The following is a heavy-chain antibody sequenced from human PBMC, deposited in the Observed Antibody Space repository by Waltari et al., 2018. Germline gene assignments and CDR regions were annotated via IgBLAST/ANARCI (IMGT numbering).Heavy chain of an antibody. CDR2: IYTSGST. Sequence: QVQLQESGPGLVKPSQTLSLTCPVSGGSISSGSYYWRWLRQPAGKGLDWIGRIYTSGSTNYNPSLKSRVTISVDTSKNQFSLKLSSVTSADTAVYYCARDLTPGIAGRGMDVWGKGTTVTVSS. CDR1: GGSISSGSYY. V-gene: IGHV4-61*02. D-gene: IGHD1-26*01. J-gene: IGHJ6*03. CDR3: ARDLTPGIAGRGMDV.